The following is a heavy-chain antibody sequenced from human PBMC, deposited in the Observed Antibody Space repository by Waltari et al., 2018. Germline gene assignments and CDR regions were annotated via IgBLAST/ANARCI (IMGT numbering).Heavy chain of an antibody. CDR1: GGTLSSYA. Sequence: QVQLVQSGAEVKKPGSSVKVSCKASGGTLSSYAISWVRQAHGQGLEWMGGIIPSFGTANYAQKFQGRVTITADKSTSTAYMELSSLRSEDTAVYYCASSATGEGAFDIWGQGTMVTVSS. V-gene: IGHV1-69*14. CDR2: IIPSFGTA. D-gene: IGHD7-27*01. CDR3: ASSATGEGAFDI. J-gene: IGHJ3*02.